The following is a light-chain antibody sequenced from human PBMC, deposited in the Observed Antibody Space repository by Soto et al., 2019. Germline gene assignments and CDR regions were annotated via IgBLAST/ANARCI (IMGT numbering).Light chain of an antibody. CDR2: GAS. CDR1: QSVSGRY. J-gene: IGKJ3*01. V-gene: IGKV3-20*01. CDR3: QQYDSSPFT. Sequence: EIVLAQSPGTLSVSPGERATLSCRASQSVSGRYLAWYQQKPGQAPRLLIYGASNRATGIPDRFSGSGSGTDFTLSISRLEPEDFAVYHCQQYDSSPFTFGTGTRVDFK.